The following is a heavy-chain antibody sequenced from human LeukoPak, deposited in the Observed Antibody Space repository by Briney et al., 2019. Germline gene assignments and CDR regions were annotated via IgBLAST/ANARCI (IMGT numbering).Heavy chain of an antibody. CDR2: VKQDGSEK. CDR1: VFTLSSYW. D-gene: IGHD2-15*01. V-gene: IGHV3-7*01. J-gene: IGHJ4*02. Sequence: PGGSLRLSCAASVFTLSSYWMSWVRQAPGKGLEWVAHVKQDGSEKYYVDSVRGRFTISRDNVKNSLYLQMNSLRAEDTAIYYCAREASGSGGYHFDYWGQGTLVTVSS. CDR3: AREASGSGGYHFDY.